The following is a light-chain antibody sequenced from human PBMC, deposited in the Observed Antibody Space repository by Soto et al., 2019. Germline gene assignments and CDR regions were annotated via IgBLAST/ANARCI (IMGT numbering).Light chain of an antibody. CDR3: QHRSSWPLT. Sequence: EIVLTQSPGTLSLSPGDRAALSCRASQSISNSLAWYQLRPDQAPRLLIYDASNRATGIPARFSGSGSGTDFTLTISSLEPEDFATYYCQHRSSWPLTFGGGTKVEIK. CDR1: QSISNS. CDR2: DAS. V-gene: IGKV3-11*01. J-gene: IGKJ4*01.